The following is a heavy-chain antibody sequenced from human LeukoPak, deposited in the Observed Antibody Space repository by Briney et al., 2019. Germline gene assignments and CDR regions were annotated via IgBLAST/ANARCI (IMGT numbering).Heavy chain of an antibody. Sequence: PGGSLRLSCAASGFTFSSSAMSWVRQVPGKGLEWVSAISGSGGSTYYADSVKGRFTISRDNSKNTLYLQMNSLRAEDTAVYYCAKDHAYQPRTFDYWGQGTLVTVSS. CDR1: GFTFSSSA. CDR2: ISGSGGST. J-gene: IGHJ4*02. CDR3: AKDHAYQPRTFDY. D-gene: IGHD2-2*01. V-gene: IGHV3-23*01.